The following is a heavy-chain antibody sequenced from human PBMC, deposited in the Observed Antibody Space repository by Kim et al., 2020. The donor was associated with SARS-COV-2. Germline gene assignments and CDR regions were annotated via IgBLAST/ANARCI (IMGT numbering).Heavy chain of an antibody. Sequence: GGSLRLSCAASRFTFSSSAMTWVRQAPGKGLEWVSSIFGSGHGTYYADSVKGRFIISRDNYKNTLYLQMNNQRADDTAVYYCAKNDHITSVTFRWYLDLWGRGTSVSVSS. CDR3: AKNDHITSVTFRWYLDL. V-gene: IGHV3-23*01. D-gene: IGHD2-2*01. CDR2: IFGSGHGT. CDR1: RFTFSSSA. J-gene: IGHJ2*01.